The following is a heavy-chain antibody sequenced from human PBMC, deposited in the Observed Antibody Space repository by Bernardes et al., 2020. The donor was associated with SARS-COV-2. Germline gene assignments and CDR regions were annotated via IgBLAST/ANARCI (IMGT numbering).Heavy chain of an antibody. CDR2: VYYSRSVYYRGST. D-gene: IGHD2-21*01. CDR1: GGSISSGNYH. J-gene: IGHJ4*02. Sequence: SETLSLTCSVSGGSISSGNYHWGWIRQPPGQGLEYIGSVYYSRSVYYRGSTSYNPSPQSRVTISVDSSKNQFSLKVKSVTAANTGVYYCARPDLVGVIAPFAYWGQGTLVTVSS. CDR3: ARPDLVGVIAPFAY. V-gene: IGHV4-39*01.